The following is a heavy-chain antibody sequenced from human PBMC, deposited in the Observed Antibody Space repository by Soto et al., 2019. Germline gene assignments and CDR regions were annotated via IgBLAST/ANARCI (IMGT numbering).Heavy chain of an antibody. CDR3: ARGVVCSSTSCMIYP. Sequence: SETLSLTCAVYGGSFSGYYWSWIRQPPGKGLEWIGEINHSGSTNYNPSLKSRVTISVDTSKNQFSLKLSSVTAADTAVYYCARGVVCSSTSCMIYPWGQGTLVTVSS. V-gene: IGHV4-34*01. CDR2: INHSGST. J-gene: IGHJ5*02. D-gene: IGHD2-2*01. CDR1: GGSFSGYY.